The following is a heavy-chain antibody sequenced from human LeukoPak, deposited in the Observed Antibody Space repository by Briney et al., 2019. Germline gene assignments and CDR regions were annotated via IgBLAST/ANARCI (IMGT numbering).Heavy chain of an antibody. CDR3: ARGKITQSHYFDW. CDR1: GFNFSSYG. Sequence: GGSLRLSCAASGFNFSSYGMHWIRQPPGKGLEWVANIYYHGTTTYYADSVKGRFAISRDNSKNTLSLHMNSLSAEDTAVYFCARGKITQSHYFDWWGQGTLVTVSS. J-gene: IGHJ4*02. V-gene: IGHV3-30*12. CDR2: IYYHGTTT.